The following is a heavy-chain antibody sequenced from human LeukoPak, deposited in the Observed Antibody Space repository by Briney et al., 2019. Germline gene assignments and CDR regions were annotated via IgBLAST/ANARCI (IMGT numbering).Heavy chain of an antibody. CDR3: ARRGYYCSSTSCHFDY. CDR1: GFTFSSYS. V-gene: IGHV3-21*01. CDR2: ISSSSSYI. J-gene: IGHJ4*02. D-gene: IGHD2-2*01. Sequence: RPGGSLRLSCAASGFTFSSYSMNWVRQAPGKGLEWVSSISSSSSYIYYADSVKGRFTISRDNAKNSLYLQMNSLRAEDTAVYYCARRGYYCSSTSCHFDYWGQGTLVTVSS.